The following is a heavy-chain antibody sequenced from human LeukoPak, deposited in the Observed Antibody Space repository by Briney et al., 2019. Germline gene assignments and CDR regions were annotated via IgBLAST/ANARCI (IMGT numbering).Heavy chain of an antibody. CDR2: ISSSGTTT. CDR1: GFTFSDYY. CDR3: AGEKESYTLY. V-gene: IGHV3-11*01. Sequence: PGGSLRLSCAASGFTFSDYYMSWIRQAPGKGLEWVSYISSSGTTTYYADSVKGRFTISRDNAKNSLYLQMNSLRAEDTAVYYCAGEKESYTLYWGQGTTVTVSS. D-gene: IGHD4-11*01. J-gene: IGHJ6*02.